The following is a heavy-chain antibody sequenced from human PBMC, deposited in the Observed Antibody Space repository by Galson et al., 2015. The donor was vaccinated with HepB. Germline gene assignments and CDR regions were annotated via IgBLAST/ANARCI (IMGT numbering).Heavy chain of an antibody. D-gene: IGHD2-2*01. J-gene: IGHJ4*02. CDR1: GFSLSNAEMG. CDR2: IFSNDEK. Sequence: PALVKPTQTLTLTCIVSGFSLSNAEMGVSWIRQPPGKALEWLAHIFSNDEKSYSTSLESRLTISKDTSKSQVVLTMTNMDPVDTATYYCARMRSGTSKEVILDEGSFDYWGQGTLVTVSS. V-gene: IGHV2-26*01. CDR3: ARMRSGTSKEVILDEGSFDY.